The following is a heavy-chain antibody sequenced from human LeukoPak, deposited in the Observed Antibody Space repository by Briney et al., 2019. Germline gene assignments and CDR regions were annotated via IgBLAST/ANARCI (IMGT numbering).Heavy chain of an antibody. J-gene: IGHJ4*02. V-gene: IGHV1-18*04. Sequence: ASVKVSCKASGYTFTGYYMHWVRQAPGQGLEWMGWISAYNGNTNYAQKLQGRVTMTTDTSTSTAYMELRSLRSDDTAVYYCARGKGPRYCSGGSCYFDYWGQGTLVTVSS. CDR3: ARGKGPRYCSGGSCYFDY. CDR2: ISAYNGNT. D-gene: IGHD2-15*01. CDR1: GYTFTGYY.